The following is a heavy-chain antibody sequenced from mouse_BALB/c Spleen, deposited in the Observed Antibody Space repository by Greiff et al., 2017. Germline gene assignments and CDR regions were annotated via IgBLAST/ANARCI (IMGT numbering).Heavy chain of an antibody. CDR2: ISSGGST. V-gene: IGHV5-6-5*01. D-gene: IGHD2-3*01. J-gene: IGHJ2*01. CDR1: GFTFSSYA. CDR3: AREGGYDPFFDY. Sequence: DVKLVESGGGLVKPGGSLKLSCAASGFTFSSYAMSWVRQTPEKRLEWVASISSGGSTYYPDSVKGRFTISRDNARNILYLQMSSLRSEDTAMYYCAREGGYDPFFDYWGQGTTLTVSS.